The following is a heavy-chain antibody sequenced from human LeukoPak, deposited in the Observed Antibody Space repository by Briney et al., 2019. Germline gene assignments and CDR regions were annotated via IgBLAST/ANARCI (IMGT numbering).Heavy chain of an antibody. CDR3: ARGPSSNWSGLDF. CDR2: ISPTGSTT. D-gene: IGHD6-13*01. Sequence: QPGGSLRLSCAATGFTFSSYWMNWARQLPGKGLVWVSRISPTGSTTSYADSVKGRFTVSRDNAKNTLYLQVNNLRAEDTAVYYCARGPSSNWSGLDFWGQGTLLTVSS. J-gene: IGHJ4*02. CDR1: GFTFSSYW. V-gene: IGHV3-74*01.